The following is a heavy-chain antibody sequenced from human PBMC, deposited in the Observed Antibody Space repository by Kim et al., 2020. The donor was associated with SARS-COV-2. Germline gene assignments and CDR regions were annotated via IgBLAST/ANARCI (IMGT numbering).Heavy chain of an antibody. D-gene: IGHD4-17*01. CDR3: AGVGVAAVTTDLGRGVYYYGMDV. CDR2: IYHSGST. Sequence: SETLSLTCAVSGGSISSSNWWSWVRQPPGKGLEWIGEIYHSGSTNYNPSLKSRVTISVDKSKNQFSLKLSSVTAADTAVYYCAGVGVAAVTTDLGRGVYYYGMDVWGQGTTVTVSS. CDR1: GGSISSSNW. J-gene: IGHJ6*02. V-gene: IGHV4-4*02.